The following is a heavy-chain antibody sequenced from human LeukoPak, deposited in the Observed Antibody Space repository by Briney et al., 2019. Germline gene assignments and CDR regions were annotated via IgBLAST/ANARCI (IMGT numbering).Heavy chain of an antibody. CDR3: AREERDGYNYYWYFDL. J-gene: IGHJ2*01. D-gene: IGHD5-24*01. V-gene: IGHV3-7*01. Sequence: GGSLRLSCAASGFIFSSYWMSWVRQAPGKGLEWVANIKQDGSEKYYVDSVKGRFTISRDNAKNSLYLQMNSLRAEDTAVYYCAREERDGYNYYWYFDLWGRGTLVTVSS. CDR2: IKQDGSEK. CDR1: GFIFSSYW.